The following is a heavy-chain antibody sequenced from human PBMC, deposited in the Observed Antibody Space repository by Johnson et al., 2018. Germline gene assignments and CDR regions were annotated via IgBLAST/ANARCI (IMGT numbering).Heavy chain of an antibody. V-gene: IGHV3-30*18. D-gene: IGHD2-2*01. Sequence: QVQLVESGGGVVQPGRSLRLSCAASGFNFSSFGMHWVRQAPGTGLEWVSLISYDGSDKYSADSVKGRFTISRDNSKNTLCLQMNGLRAEDTAVYYCAKSLLDCSTTSCYYFYYYYGMDVWGQGTTVTVSS. CDR1: GFNFSSFG. CDR2: ISYDGSDK. CDR3: AKSLLDCSTTSCYYFYYYYGMDV. J-gene: IGHJ6*02.